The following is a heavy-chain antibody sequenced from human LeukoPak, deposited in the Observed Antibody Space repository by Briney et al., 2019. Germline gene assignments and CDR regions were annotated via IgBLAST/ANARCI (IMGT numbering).Heavy chain of an antibody. CDR2: IKQDGTEK. J-gene: IGHJ4*02. CDR1: GFTFTTYW. CDR3: ARVPGEMGATLAYLDY. V-gene: IGHV3-7*01. Sequence: GGSLRLSCTASGFTFTTYWMSWVRHPPGKGLEWVANIKQDGTEKYYVDSVKGRFTISRDNAKNLVYLEMNSLRAEDTAVYYCARVPGEMGATLAYLDYWGQGTLVFVSS. D-gene: IGHD1-26*01.